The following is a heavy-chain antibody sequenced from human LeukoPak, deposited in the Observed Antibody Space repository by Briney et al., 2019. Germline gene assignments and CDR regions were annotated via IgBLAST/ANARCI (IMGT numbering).Heavy chain of an antibody. CDR3: AKETSSGYYDSSGYNPFDY. V-gene: IGHV3-23*01. Sequence: GGSLRLSCAASGFTVSSNYMSWLRQAPGKGLEWVSAISGSGGSTYYADSVKGRFTISRDNSKNTLYLQMNSLRAEDTAVYYCAKETSSGYYDSSGYNPFDYWGQGTLVTVSS. CDR1: GFTVSSNY. D-gene: IGHD3-22*01. J-gene: IGHJ4*02. CDR2: ISGSGGST.